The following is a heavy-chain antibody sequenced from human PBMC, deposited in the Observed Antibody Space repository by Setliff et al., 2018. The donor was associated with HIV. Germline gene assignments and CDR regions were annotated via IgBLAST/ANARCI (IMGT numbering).Heavy chain of an antibody. CDR2: ISFHGRNK. CDR1: GFTFSDYG. D-gene: IGHD3-10*01. V-gene: IGHV3-30*18. J-gene: IGHJ4*02. Sequence: PGGSLRLSCAASGFTFSDYGMHWVRQAPGKGLEWVALISFHGRNKYYGDSVKGRFTISRDDSKSTLYLQMNSLRADDTAEYYCGKDYVADYYTPSGRDGAVDYWGQGTLVTVSS. CDR3: GKDYVADYYTPSGRDGAVDY.